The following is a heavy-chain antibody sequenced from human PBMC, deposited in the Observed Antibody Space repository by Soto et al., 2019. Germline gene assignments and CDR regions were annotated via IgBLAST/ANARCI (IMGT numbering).Heavy chain of an antibody. Sequence: GGSLRLSXAASGFTFATYAMTWVRQAPGKGLEWVSAISGSGGSTYYADSVKGRFTISRDNSKNTLFLQMNSLRAEDTAVYYCATRRDASYYYYGMDVWGQGTTVTVSS. CDR3: ATRRDASYYYYGMDV. D-gene: IGHD2-2*01. CDR1: GFTFATYA. J-gene: IGHJ6*02. V-gene: IGHV3-23*01. CDR2: ISGSGGST.